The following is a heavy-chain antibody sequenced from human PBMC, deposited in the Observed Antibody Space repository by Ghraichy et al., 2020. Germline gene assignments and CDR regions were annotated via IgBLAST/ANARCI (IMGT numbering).Heavy chain of an antibody. CDR1: GFSLSTSGMC. CDR2: IDWDDDK. Sequence: QTLSLTCTFSGFSLSTSGMCVSWIRQPPGKALEWLARIDWDDDKYYSTSLKTRLTISKDTSKNQVVLTMTNMDPVDTATYYCARIPYSGSYDWYFDLWGRGTLVTVSS. J-gene: IGHJ2*01. D-gene: IGHD1-26*01. V-gene: IGHV2-70*11. CDR3: ARIPYSGSYDWYFDL.